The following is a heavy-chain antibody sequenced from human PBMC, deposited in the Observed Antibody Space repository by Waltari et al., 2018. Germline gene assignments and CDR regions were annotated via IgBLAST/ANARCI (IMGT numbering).Heavy chain of an antibody. CDR1: GFTFKNYG. D-gene: IGHD3-22*01. Sequence: QVQLVESGGGVVQPGTSLRLSCTPSGFTFKNYGIHWVRQVPGKGPEWVASIWYYGSNKYYADSVKGRLTISRDNSNNMAYLQMNSLRVDDSATYHCARSAYFDTKDYSIDYWGQGTLVTVSS. V-gene: IGHV3-33*01. CDR2: IWYYGSNK. CDR3: ARSAYFDTKDYSIDY. J-gene: IGHJ4*02.